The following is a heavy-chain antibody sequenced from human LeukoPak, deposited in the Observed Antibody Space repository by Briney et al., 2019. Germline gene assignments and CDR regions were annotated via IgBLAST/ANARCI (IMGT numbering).Heavy chain of an antibody. CDR3: ARDVAMVRGVFDY. V-gene: IGHV4-39*02. CDR2: INYSGST. CDR1: GGSISSGSYY. D-gene: IGHD3-10*01. Sequence: PSETLSLTCTVSGGSISSGSYYWSWIRQPPGKGLEWIGSINYSGSTYYNPSLKSRVTISVDTSKNQFSLKLSSVTAADTAVYYCARDVAMVRGVFDYWGQGTLVTVSS. J-gene: IGHJ4*02.